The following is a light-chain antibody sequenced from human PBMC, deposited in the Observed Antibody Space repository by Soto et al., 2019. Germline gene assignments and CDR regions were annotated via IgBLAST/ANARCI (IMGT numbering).Light chain of an antibody. V-gene: IGLV2-14*01. CDR1: ASDVGAYDY. J-gene: IGLJ1*01. CDR2: EVR. Sequence: QSALTQPASVSGSPGQSITISCTGTASDVGAYDYVSWYQHHPGKPPKLLIFEVRDRPSGASNRFSGSKSGNTASLTISGLQPEDEADYFCSSSTSSSTLVFGTVTKVTVL. CDR3: SSSTSSSTLV.